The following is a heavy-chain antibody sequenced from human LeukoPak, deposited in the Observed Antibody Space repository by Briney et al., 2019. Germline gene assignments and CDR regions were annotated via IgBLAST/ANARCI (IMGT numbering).Heavy chain of an antibody. CDR3: ARPYYYDSSGYYPYY. V-gene: IGHV3-66*02. D-gene: IGHD3-22*01. J-gene: IGHJ4*02. CDR1: GFTVSSSY. CDR2: IYSGGST. Sequence: GGSLRLSCAASGFTVSSSYMSWVRQAPGKGLEWVSVIYSGGSTYYADSVKGRFTISRDNSTNTLYLQMNSLRAEDTAVYYCARPYYYDSSGYYPYYWGQGTLVTVSS.